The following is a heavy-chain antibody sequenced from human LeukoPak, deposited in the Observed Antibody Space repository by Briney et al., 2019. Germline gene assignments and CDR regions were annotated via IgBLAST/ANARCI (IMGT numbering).Heavy chain of an antibody. CDR3: ARDRRRDGYNYFSFDP. D-gene: IGHD5-24*01. CDR1: GYTFTSYD. V-gene: IGHV1-8*03. Sequence: ASVKVSCKASGYTFTSYDINWVRQATGQGLEWMGWMNPNSGNTGYAQKFQGRVTITRNTSINTAYMELSSLRSEDTAVYYCARDRRRDGYNYFSFDPWGQGTLVTVSS. CDR2: MNPNSGNT. J-gene: IGHJ5*02.